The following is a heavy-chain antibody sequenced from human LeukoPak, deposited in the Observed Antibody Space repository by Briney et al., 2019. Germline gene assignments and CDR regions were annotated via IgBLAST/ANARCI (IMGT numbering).Heavy chain of an antibody. CDR2: INTDGSST. V-gene: IGHV3-74*01. D-gene: IGHD4-11*01. CDR3: ARGLQGIDY. Sequence: PGGSLRLSCAASAFTFSSYWMHWVRRGPGKGLVWVSQINTDGSSTNYADSVKGRFTISRDNAKNTLYLQMSSLRAEDTAVYYRARGLQGIDYWGQGTLVTVSS. CDR1: AFTFSSYW. J-gene: IGHJ4*02.